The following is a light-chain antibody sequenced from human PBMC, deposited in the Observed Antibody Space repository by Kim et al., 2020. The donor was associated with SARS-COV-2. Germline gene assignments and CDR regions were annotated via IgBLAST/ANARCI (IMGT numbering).Light chain of an antibody. CDR2: EDN. Sequence: VSPGETATITCSGAKLGTKYVCWYQQKAGQAPLLVIHEDNNRPSGVPDRFLGSNSGNTATLTIIAARALDEADYYCQTWDSSTAVFGGGTQLTVL. V-gene: IGLV3-1*01. CDR1: KLGTKY. J-gene: IGLJ2*01. CDR3: QTWDSSTAV.